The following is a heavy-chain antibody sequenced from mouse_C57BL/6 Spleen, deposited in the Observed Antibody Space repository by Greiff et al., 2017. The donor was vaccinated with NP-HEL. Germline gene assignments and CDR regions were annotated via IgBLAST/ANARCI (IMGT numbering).Heavy chain of an antibody. CDR3: ATNWDGFDY. Sequence: QVQLQQSGPELVKPGASVKISCKASGYAFSSSWMNWVKQRPGKGLEWIGRIYPGDGDTNYNGKFKGKATLTANKSSSTAYMQLSSLTSEDAAVYFCATNWDGFDYWGQGTTLTVSS. V-gene: IGHV1-82*01. CDR2: IYPGDGDT. D-gene: IGHD4-1*01. CDR1: GYAFSSSW. J-gene: IGHJ2*01.